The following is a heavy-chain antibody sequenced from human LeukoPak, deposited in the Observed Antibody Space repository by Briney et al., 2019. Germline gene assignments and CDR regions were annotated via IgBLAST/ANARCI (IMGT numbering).Heavy chain of an antibody. CDR2: INRNGDNT. CDR3: ARGFRNGPFDC. Sequence: GGSLRLSCEASGFTFDDYGMSWVRQVPGKGLEWVSGINRNGDNTDYADSVKGRFTISRDNAKNSHFLQMNSLRVEDTAFYYCARGFRNGPFDCWGQGTLVTVSS. CDR1: GFTFDDYG. J-gene: IGHJ4*02. V-gene: IGHV3-20*04. D-gene: IGHD2-8*01.